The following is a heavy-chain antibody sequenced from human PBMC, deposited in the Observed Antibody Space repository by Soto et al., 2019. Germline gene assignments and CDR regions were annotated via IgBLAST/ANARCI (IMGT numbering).Heavy chain of an antibody. J-gene: IGHJ4*02. V-gene: IGHV4-4*02. CDR3: ASRDPGTSVDY. D-gene: IGHD1-7*01. Sequence: SETLSLTCAVSGDSFTSNNWWTWVRQPPGQGLEWIGEIYRTGSTNYNPSLKSRVTISLDKSENQFSLKVTSLTAADTAVYYCASRDPGTSVDYWGQGTLVTVSS. CDR1: GDSFTSNNW. CDR2: IYRTGST.